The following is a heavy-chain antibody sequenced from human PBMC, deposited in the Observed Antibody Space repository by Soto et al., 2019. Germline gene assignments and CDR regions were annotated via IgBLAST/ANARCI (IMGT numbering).Heavy chain of an antibody. J-gene: IGHJ4*02. V-gene: IGHV4-4*02. CDR3: ASRDPGTSVDY. D-gene: IGHD1-7*01. Sequence: SETLSLTCAVSGDSFTSNNWWTWVRQPPGQGLEWIGEIYRTGSTNYNPSLKSRVTISLDKSENQFSLKVTSLTAADTAVYYCASRDPGTSVDYWGQGTLVTVSS. CDR1: GDSFTSNNW. CDR2: IYRTGST.